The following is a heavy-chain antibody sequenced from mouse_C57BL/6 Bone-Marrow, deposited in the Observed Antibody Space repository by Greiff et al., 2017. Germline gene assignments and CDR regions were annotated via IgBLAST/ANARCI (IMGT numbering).Heavy chain of an antibody. V-gene: IGHV5-6*01. CDR3: ARHPYRGYFDY. CDR1: GFTFSSYG. D-gene: IGHD2-10*01. J-gene: IGHJ2*01. CDR2: LSSGGSYT. Sequence: EVQLMESGGDFVKPGGSLKLSCAASGFTFSSYGMSWVRQTPDKRLEWVATLSSGGSYTYYPDSVKGRFTITRDNAKNTLYLQKSRLKSEYTAMEYCARHPYRGYFDYWGQGTTLTVSA.